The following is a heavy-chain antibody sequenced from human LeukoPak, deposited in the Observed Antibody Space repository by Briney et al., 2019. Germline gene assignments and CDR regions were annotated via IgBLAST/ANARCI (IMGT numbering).Heavy chain of an antibody. CDR3: AGTYYYDTYFDS. V-gene: IGHV3-33*01. CDR2: IWHDGRNK. D-gene: IGHD3-22*01. J-gene: IGHJ4*02. CDR1: GFSFSRYG. Sequence: GRSLRLSCAASGFSFSRYGMHWVRQAPGKGLEWVAVIWHDGRNKYYADSVKGRFTISRDNSKNTLYLQMNSLRAEDTAVYYCAGTYYYDTYFDSWGQGTLVTVSS.